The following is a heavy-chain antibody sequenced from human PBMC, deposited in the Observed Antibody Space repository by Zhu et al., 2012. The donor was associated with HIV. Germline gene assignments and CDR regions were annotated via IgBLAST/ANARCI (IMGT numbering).Heavy chain of an antibody. V-gene: IGHV4-4*07. CDR1: GASISSYY. CDR3: ARENXNQFLKDNFDY. CDR2: IYTSGST. Sequence: QVQLQESGPGLVKPSETLSLTCTVSGASISSYYWSWIRQPAGKGLEWIGRIYTSGSTDYNPSLKSRVAKSVDTSKSQFSLKLSSVTAADTAVYYCARENXNQFLKDNFDYWGQGTLVTVSS. J-gene: IGHJ4*02.